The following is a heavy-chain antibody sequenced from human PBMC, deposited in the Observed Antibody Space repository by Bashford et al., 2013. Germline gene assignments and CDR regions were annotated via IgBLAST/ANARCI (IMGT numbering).Heavy chain of an antibody. CDR3: ARENPLSEQFHLLFGSHFGLDV. D-gene: IGHD2-2*01. J-gene: IGHJ6*02. V-gene: IGHV3-11*01. Sequence: GSLRLSCAASGFPFIQYYMSWIRQAPGKGLEWVAYISNSGDITYYADSVEGRFTISRDNANDLLFLQMNSLRVEDSAVYFCARENPLSEQFHLLFGSHFGLDVWGRGTTVTVSS. CDR1: GFPFIQYY. CDR2: ISNSGDIT.